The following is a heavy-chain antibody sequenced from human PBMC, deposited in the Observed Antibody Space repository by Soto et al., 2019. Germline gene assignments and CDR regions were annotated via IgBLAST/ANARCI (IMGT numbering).Heavy chain of an antibody. V-gene: IGHV3-30-3*01. CDR3: ARVAVEYYYYYGMDV. J-gene: IGHJ6*02. Sequence: QVQLVESGGGVVQPGRSLRLSCAASGFTFSSYAMHWVRQAPGKGLEWVAVISYDGSNKYYADSVKGRFTISRDNSKNTLYLQMNSLRAEDTAVYYSARVAVEYYYYYGMDVWGQGTTVTVSS. D-gene: IGHD6-19*01. CDR1: GFTFSSYA. CDR2: ISYDGSNK.